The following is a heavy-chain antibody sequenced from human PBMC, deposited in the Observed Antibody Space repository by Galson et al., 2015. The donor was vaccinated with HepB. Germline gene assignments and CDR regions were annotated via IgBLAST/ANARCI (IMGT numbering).Heavy chain of an antibody. CDR2: IYYTGDT. CDR3: ARDHERELPGN. V-gene: IGHV4-4*02. Sequence: LSLTCAVSGDSISSDNWWSWVRQPPGMGLEWIGEIYYTGDTNYNPSLKSRVTMSIDRSKNQFSLKLTSVTAADTAVYYCARDHERELPGNWGQGTLVTVSS. CDR1: GDSISSDNW. J-gene: IGHJ4*02. D-gene: IGHD1-7*01.